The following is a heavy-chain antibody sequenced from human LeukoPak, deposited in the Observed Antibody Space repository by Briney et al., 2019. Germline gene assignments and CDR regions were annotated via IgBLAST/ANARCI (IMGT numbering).Heavy chain of an antibody. CDR2: INEDGSDK. D-gene: IGHD6-13*01. CDR3: ARVASSSWYNVY. CDR1: GFTFSDYW. J-gene: IGHJ4*02. Sequence: GGSLRLSCAGSGFTFSDYWMTWVRQTPGKGLEWVANINEDGSDKYYVDSVKGRFTISRDNAENSLFLQMNSLRAEDTAVYYCARVASSSWYNVYWGQGTLVTVSS. V-gene: IGHV3-7*01.